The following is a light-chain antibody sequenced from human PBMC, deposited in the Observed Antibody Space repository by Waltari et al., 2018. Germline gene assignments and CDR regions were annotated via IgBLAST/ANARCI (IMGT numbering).Light chain of an antibody. CDR1: SGSVSTSYY. Sequence: QTVVTQEPSFSVSPGGTVTLTCGLSSGSVSTSYYPSWYQQTPGQAPRTLIYSTNTRSSGVPDRFSGSILGNKAALTITGAQADDESDYYCVLYMFSGGTKLTVL. CDR3: VLYM. J-gene: IGLJ2*01. CDR2: STN. V-gene: IGLV8-61*01.